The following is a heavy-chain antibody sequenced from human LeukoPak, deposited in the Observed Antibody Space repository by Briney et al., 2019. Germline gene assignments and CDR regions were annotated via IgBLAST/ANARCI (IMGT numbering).Heavy chain of an antibody. CDR1: GLTFSNYA. J-gene: IGHJ4*02. V-gene: IGHV3-23*01. CDR2: ITSGFTP. D-gene: IGHD1-26*01. Sequence: GGSLRLSCAASGLTFSNYAMSWFRQAPGKGLEWVSGITSGFTPHYADSVKGRFTISRDNSKNTFHLQMNSLRAEDTAVYYCAKDYSDSRVGDVFLEYWGQGTLVTVSS. CDR3: AKDYSDSRVGDVFLEY.